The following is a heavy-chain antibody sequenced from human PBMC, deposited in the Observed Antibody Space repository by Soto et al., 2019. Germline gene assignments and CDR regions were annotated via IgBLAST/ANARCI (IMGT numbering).Heavy chain of an antibody. CDR3: AASHIGAGAFDI. J-gene: IGHJ3*02. D-gene: IGHD3-3*01. V-gene: IGHV1-46*01. CDR1: GYTFTSYY. CDR2: IIPILGIA. Sequence: GASVKVSCKASGYTFTSYYMHWVRQAPGQGLEWMGRIIPILGIANYAQKFQERVTITRDMSTSTAYMELSSLRSEDTAVYYCAASHIGAGAFDIWGQGTMVTVSS.